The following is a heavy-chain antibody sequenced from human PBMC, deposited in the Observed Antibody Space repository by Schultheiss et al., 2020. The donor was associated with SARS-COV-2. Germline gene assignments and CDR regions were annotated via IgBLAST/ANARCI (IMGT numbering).Heavy chain of an antibody. V-gene: IGHV3-23*01. D-gene: IGHD2-2*01. J-gene: IGHJ4*02. CDR3: ARYDYCSSTSCPWLY. CDR2: ISGSGGST. Sequence: GGSLRLSCAASGFTFSSYAMSWVRQAPGKGLEWVSAISGSGGSTYYADSVKGRFTISRDNSKNSLYLQMNSLRAEDTAVYYCARYDYCSSTSCPWLYWGQGTLVTVSS. CDR1: GFTFSSYA.